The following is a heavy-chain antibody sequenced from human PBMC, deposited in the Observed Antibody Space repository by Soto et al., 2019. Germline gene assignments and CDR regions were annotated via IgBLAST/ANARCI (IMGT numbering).Heavy chain of an antibody. CDR2: ISYDGSNK. Sequence: GGSLRLSCAASGFTFSSYAMHWVRQAPGKGLEWVAVISYDGSNKYYADSVKGRFTISRDNSKNTLYLQMNSLRAEDTAVYYCASQTGVGSAFDIWGQGTMVTVSS. V-gene: IGHV3-30*04. J-gene: IGHJ3*02. CDR3: ASQTGVGSAFDI. CDR1: GFTFSSYA. D-gene: IGHD7-27*01.